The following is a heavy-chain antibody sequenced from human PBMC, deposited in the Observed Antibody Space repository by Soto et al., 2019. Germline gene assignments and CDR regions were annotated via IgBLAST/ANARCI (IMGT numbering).Heavy chain of an antibody. D-gene: IGHD2-8*02. Sequence: EVQLVESGGGLVQPGESLRLSCAASGFSVISNYMCWVRQAPGKGLEWVSVIYSGGGTYYADSVKGRFTISRDNSKNTLYLQMNSLRADDTAMYYCARMGGSLLYRSKYFDSWGQGTLVTVSS. J-gene: IGHJ4*02. CDR3: ARMGGSLLYRSKYFDS. V-gene: IGHV3-66*01. CDR1: GFSVISNY. CDR2: IYSGGGT.